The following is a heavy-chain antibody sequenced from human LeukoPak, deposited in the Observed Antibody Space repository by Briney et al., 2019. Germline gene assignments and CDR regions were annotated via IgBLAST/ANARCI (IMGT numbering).Heavy chain of an antibody. CDR3: TTVHGAGPVNFDY. CDR1: GFTFSSVW. V-gene: IGHV3-15*01. D-gene: IGHD3-16*01. CDR2: IKSGTDGETT. Sequence: GGSLRLSCTASGFTFSSVWMTWVRQAPGKGLEWVGRIKSGTDGETTDYAAPVKGRFSISRDDSENTLYLQMNSLKNEDTAVYFCTTVHGAGPVNFDYWGQGSLVTVSS. J-gene: IGHJ4*02.